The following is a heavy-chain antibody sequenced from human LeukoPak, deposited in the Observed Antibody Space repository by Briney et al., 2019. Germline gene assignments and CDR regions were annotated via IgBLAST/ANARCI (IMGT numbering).Heavy chain of an antibody. D-gene: IGHD4-23*01. CDR1: GGSFSGYY. J-gene: IGHJ4*02. V-gene: IGHV4-34*01. CDR2: INHSGST. CDR3: AGHLRWFDY. Sequence: SSETLSLTCAVYGGSFSGYYWSWLRQPPGKGLEWVGEINHSGSTNYNPSLKSRVTISVDTSKNQFSLKLSSVTAADTAVCYCAGHLRWFDYWGQGTLVTVSS.